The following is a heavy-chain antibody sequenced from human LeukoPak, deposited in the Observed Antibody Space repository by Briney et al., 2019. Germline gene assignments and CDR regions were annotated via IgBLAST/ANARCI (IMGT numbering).Heavy chain of an antibody. V-gene: IGHV1-45*02. D-gene: IGHD7-27*01. CDR3: ASDDVLTGAFDI. CDR2: ITPFNGNT. CDR1: GYTFTYRY. J-gene: IGHJ3*02. Sequence: GASVKVSCKASGYTFTYRYLHWVRQAPGQALEWMGWITPFNGNTNYAQKFQDRVTITRDRSMSTAYMELSSLRSEDTAMYYCASDDVLTGAFDIWGQGTMVTVSS.